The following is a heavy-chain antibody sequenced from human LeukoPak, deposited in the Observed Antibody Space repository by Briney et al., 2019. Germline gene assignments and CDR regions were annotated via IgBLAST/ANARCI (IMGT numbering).Heavy chain of an antibody. CDR3: ARDHLANLASRLFDP. V-gene: IGHV4-34*01. Sequence: PSETLSLTCAVYGGSFSGYYWSWIRQPPGKGLEWIGEINHSGSTYYNPSLKSRVTISVDTSKNQFSLKLSSVTAADTAVYYCARDHLANLASRLFDPWGQGTLVTVSS. J-gene: IGHJ5*02. CDR2: INHSGST. D-gene: IGHD3-3*01. CDR1: GGSFSGYY.